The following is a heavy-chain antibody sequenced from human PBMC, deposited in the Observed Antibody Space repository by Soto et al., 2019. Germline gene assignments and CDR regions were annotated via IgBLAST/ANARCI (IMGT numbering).Heavy chain of an antibody. CDR1: EVPFSNYG. D-gene: IGHD6-6*01. CDR3: AGGQYNFDY. V-gene: IGHV3-30*03. CDR2: ISYDGINK. Sequence: QVQLVESGGVVVQPGRSLRLSVAASEVPFSNYGMHWVRPAPGKGLEWMAHISYDGINKHYTDSLKGRFTISRDNSTTMLLLQMSSLTTEDTAVSYFAGGQYNFDYCGQGTRVSV. J-gene: IGHJ4*02.